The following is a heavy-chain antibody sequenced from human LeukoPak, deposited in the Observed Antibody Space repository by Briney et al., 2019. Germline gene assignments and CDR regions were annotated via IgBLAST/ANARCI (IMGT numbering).Heavy chain of an antibody. V-gene: IGHV4-39*01. CDR2: IFYSGST. CDR3: TRQGVYYYDRVDY. Sequence: PSETLSLTCTVSGGSISTSSYYWGWVRQPPGKGLEWIGNIFYSGSTYYSPSLKSRVTISVDTSKNQFSLKLSSVTAADTAVYYCTRQGVYYYDRVDYWGQGTLVTVSS. CDR1: GGSISTSSYY. D-gene: IGHD3-22*01. J-gene: IGHJ4*02.